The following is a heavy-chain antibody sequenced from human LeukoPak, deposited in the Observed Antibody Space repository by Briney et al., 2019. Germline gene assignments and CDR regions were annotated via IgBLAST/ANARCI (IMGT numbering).Heavy chain of an antibody. CDR2: ISYDGANK. J-gene: IGHJ4*02. Sequence: GGSLRLSCAASGFTFSSFTMHWVRQAPGKGLEWVAVISYDGANKYYADSVKGRFTVSRDNSKNTLFLQMNSLRAEDTAVYYCAKDGGLWVSAHWGDSWGRGTLVTVSS. CDR3: AKDGGLWVSAHWGDS. D-gene: IGHD7-27*01. CDR1: GFTFSSFT. V-gene: IGHV3-30-3*01.